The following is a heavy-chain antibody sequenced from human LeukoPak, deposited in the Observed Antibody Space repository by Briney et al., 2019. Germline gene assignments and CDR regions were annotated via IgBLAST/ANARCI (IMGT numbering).Heavy chain of an antibody. Sequence: SQTLSLTCTVSGGSISSGGYYWSWIRQHPGKGLEWIGYIYYSGSTYYNPSLKSRVTISVDTSKNQFSLKLSSVTAADTAVYYCARRIAAAGTEFDYWGQGTLVTVSS. CDR1: GGSISSGGYY. V-gene: IGHV4-31*03. CDR2: IYYSGST. D-gene: IGHD6-13*01. CDR3: ARRIAAAGTEFDY. J-gene: IGHJ4*02.